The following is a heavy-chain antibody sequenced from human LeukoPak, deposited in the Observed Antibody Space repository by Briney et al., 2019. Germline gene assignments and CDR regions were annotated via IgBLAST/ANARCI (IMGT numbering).Heavy chain of an antibody. CDR2: IYSGGST. D-gene: IGHD5-18*01. V-gene: IGHV3-53*01. Sequence: GGSLRLSCAASGFTVSSNYMSWVRQAPGKGLEWVSVIYSGGSTYYADSVKGRFTISRDSSKNTLYLQMNSLRAEDTAVYYCARGTRGYSYGFDYWGQGTLVTVSS. CDR3: ARGTRGYSYGFDY. J-gene: IGHJ4*02. CDR1: GFTVSSNY.